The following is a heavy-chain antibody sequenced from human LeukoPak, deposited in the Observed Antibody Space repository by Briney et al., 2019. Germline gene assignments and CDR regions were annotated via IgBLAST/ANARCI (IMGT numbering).Heavy chain of an antibody. Sequence: GASVKVSCKASGGTFSSYAISWVRQAPGQGLEWMGGIIPIFGTANYAQKFQGRVTMTRDTSTSTVYMELSSLRSEDTAVYYCAREFVAFDAFDIWGQGTMVTVSS. CDR3: AREFVAFDAFDI. J-gene: IGHJ3*02. CDR2: IIPIFGTA. CDR1: GGTFSSYA. D-gene: IGHD2-21*01. V-gene: IGHV1-69*05.